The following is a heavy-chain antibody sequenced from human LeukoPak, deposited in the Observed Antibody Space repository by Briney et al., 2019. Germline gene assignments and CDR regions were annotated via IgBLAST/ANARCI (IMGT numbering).Heavy chain of an antibody. D-gene: IGHD2/OR15-2a*01. CDR3: ARLLGTTDDAFDI. Sequence: GRSLRLSCAASGFTFSSYGMHWVRQAPGKGLEWVAVISYDGSNKYYADSVKGRFTISRDNSKNTLYLQMNSLRAEDTAVYYCARLLGTTDDAFDIWGQGTMVTVSS. V-gene: IGHV3-30*03. J-gene: IGHJ3*02. CDR2: ISYDGSNK. CDR1: GFTFSSYG.